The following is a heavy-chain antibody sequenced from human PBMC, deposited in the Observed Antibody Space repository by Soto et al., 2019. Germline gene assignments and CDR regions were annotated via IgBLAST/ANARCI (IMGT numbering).Heavy chain of an antibody. CDR2: IYYSGST. CDR3: ARATPPSIYYDSSGYYGWFDP. J-gene: IGHJ5*02. D-gene: IGHD3-22*01. V-gene: IGHV4-30-4*01. Sequence: VQLQESGPGLVKPSQTLSLTCTVSGGSISSGDYYWSWIRQPPGKGLEWIGYIYYSGSTYYNPSLKSRVTISVDTSKNQFSLKLSSVTAADTAVYYCARATPPSIYYDSSGYYGWFDPWGQGTLVTVSS. CDR1: GGSISSGDYY.